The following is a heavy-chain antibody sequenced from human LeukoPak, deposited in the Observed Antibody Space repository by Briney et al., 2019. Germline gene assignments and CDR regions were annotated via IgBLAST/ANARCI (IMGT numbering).Heavy chain of an antibody. J-gene: IGHJ4*02. CDR1: GFTFNSFA. V-gene: IGHV3-23*01. Sequence: GGSLRLSCAASGFTFNSFAMDWVRQAPGKGLEWVSSISGSDGTSHYADFVKGRFTISRDNSKNTLYLQMNSLRAEDTAAYYCAKSLGVGGYTRYKGFDQWGQGTLVVVSS. D-gene: IGHD5-24*01. CDR3: AKSLGVGGYTRYKGFDQ. CDR2: ISGSDGTS.